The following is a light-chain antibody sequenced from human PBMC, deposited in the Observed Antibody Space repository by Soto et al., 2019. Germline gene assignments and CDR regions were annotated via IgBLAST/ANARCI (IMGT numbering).Light chain of an antibody. J-gene: IGKJ4*01. CDR2: GAS. V-gene: IGKV3-15*01. CDR3: QQYHTWPIT. CDR1: QGVSRK. Sequence: DIVMTQSPATLSVAPGERVTFSCRASQGVSRKLAWYQHKPGQAPRLLISGASTGATGIPARFSGSGSGTEFTLTISILQSEDCAIYYCQQYHTWPITFGGGTKV.